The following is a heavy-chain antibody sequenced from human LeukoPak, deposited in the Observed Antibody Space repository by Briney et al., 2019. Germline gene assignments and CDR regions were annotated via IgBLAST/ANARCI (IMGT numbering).Heavy chain of an antibody. V-gene: IGHV3-15*01. D-gene: IGHD1-26*01. Sequence: PGGSHRLSCAASGFTFSNAWMSWVRQAPGKGLEWVGRIKSKTDGGTTDYAAPVKGRSTISRDDSKNTLYLQMNSLKTEDTAVYYCTTEWELRSFDYWGQGTLVTVSS. CDR2: IKSKTDGGTT. J-gene: IGHJ4*02. CDR1: GFTFSNAW. CDR3: TTEWELRSFDY.